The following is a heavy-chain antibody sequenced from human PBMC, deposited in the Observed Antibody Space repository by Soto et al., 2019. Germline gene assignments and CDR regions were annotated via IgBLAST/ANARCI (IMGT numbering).Heavy chain of an antibody. CDR3: ARGGRVAVAGAAIDY. CDR2: IWYDGSNK. D-gene: IGHD6-19*01. V-gene: IGHV3-33*08. J-gene: IGHJ4*02. Sequence: QVQLVESGGGVVQPGRSLRLSCAASGFIFSTYGMHWVRQAPGKGLEWVAVIWYDGSNKYYEDSVKGRFTIARDNSKNTMYLQMNSLRAEDTDVFYCARGGRVAVAGAAIDYWGQGTLVTVSS. CDR1: GFIFSTYG.